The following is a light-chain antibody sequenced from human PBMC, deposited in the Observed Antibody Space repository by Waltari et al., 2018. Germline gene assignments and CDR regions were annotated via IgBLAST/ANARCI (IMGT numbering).Light chain of an antibody. CDR1: SSDVGGYNY. CDR2: EVS. V-gene: IGLV2-8*01. CDR3: SSYAGSNIV. J-gene: IGLJ3*02. Sequence: QSALTQPPSASGSPGQSVTISCTGTSSDVGGYNYVSWYQQHPGKAPKLMIYEVSKRPSGVPDRLSGSKSGNTAALTVFGLQAEDEADDYCSSYAGSNIVFGGGTKLTVL.